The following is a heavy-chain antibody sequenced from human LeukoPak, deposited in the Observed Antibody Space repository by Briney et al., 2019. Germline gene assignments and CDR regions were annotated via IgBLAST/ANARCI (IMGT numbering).Heavy chain of an antibody. CDR1: GFTFGNYA. Sequence: GGSLRLSCAASGFTFGNYAMTWVRQAPGKGLEWVSSISGGGGSTYYADSVKGRFTISRDNSKNTLYLQMNSLRAEDTAVYYCAKDDTYYYDTSGYHSPHDRGQGTLVTVSS. CDR2: ISGGGGST. V-gene: IGHV3-23*01. CDR3: AKDDTYYYDTSGYHSPHD. D-gene: IGHD3-22*01. J-gene: IGHJ4*02.